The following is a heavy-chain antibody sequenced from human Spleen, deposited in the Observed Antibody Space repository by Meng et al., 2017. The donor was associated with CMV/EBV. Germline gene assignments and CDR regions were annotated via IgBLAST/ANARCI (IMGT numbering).Heavy chain of an antibody. D-gene: IGHD1-1*01. CDR3: VRVRSPPWKLYFDF. J-gene: IGHJ4*02. V-gene: IGHV4-39*07. CDR1: GDSIDNKRSRHF. Sequence: ESLKISCAVSGDSIDNKRSRHFWGWIRQPPGQGLDYIGSILHSGTSYYNPSLKGRVTISLDTSKNELSLSLKSVTAADTAVYYCVRVRSPPWKLYFDFLGQGALVTVSS. CDR2: ILHSGTS.